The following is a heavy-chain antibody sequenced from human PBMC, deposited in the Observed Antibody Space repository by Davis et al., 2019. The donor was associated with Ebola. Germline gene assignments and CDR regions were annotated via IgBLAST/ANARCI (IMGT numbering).Heavy chain of an antibody. CDR2: IYAGDSDT. D-gene: IGHD5-24*01. CDR1: GYSFTSYW. J-gene: IGHJ4*02. CDR3: ARGTNGYNPGGYFDS. V-gene: IGHV5-51*01. Sequence: GESLKISCKGSGYSFTSYWIGWVRQMPGKGLEWMGIIYAGDSDTRYSPSFEGQVTISVDRSITTAYLQWSSLKASDTAIYYCARGTNGYNPGGYFDSWGQGTLVTVSS.